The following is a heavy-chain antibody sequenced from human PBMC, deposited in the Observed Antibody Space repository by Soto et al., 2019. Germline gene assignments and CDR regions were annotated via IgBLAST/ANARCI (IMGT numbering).Heavy chain of an antibody. CDR1: GFTFSVSD. Sequence: ERQLVQSGGGVVQPGGSLKLSCAAFGFTFSVSDMHWVRQASGKGLEWVGRIRGKNNNYATTYAASMTGRFIISRDDSDNTALLQMSSHKTEGTAIYCCTSHEEGRRAGFDGMDVWGEGTTVTVS. J-gene: IGHJ6*02. CDR3: TSHEEGRRAGFDGMDV. CDR2: IRGKNNNYAT. V-gene: IGHV3-73*02. D-gene: IGHD6-25*01.